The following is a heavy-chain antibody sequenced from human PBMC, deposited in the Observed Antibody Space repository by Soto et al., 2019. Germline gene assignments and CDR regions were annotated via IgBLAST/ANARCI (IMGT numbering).Heavy chain of an antibody. V-gene: IGHV4-59*01. CDR1: GGSISSYY. J-gene: IGHJ6*02. D-gene: IGHD6-19*01. CDR3: ARAPYIAVAGTYYYYYGMDV. CDR2: IYYSGST. Sequence: SETLSLTCTVSGGSISSYYWSWIRQPPGKGLEWIGYIYYSGSTNYNPSLKSRVTISVDTSKNQFSLKLSSVTAADTAVYYCARAPYIAVAGTYYYYYGMDVWGQGTTITVSS.